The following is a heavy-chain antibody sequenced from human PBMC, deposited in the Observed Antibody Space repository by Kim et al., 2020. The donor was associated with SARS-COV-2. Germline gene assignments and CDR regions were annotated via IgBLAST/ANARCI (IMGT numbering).Heavy chain of an antibody. CDR3: ARGRGVGDYQNWYFDL. J-gene: IGHJ2*01. CDR2: ISYDGSNK. V-gene: IGHV3-33*05. Sequence: GGSLRLSCAASGFTFSSYGMHWVRQAPGKGLEWVAVISYDGSNKYYADSVKGRFTISRDNSKNTLYLQMNSLRAEDTAVYYCARGRGVGDYQNWYFDLWGRGTLVTVSS. D-gene: IGHD3-10*01. CDR1: GFTFSSYG.